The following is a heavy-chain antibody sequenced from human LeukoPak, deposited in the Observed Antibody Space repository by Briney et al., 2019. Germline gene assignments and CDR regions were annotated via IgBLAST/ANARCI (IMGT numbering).Heavy chain of an antibody. D-gene: IGHD6-19*01. CDR2: INPNSGGT. V-gene: IGHV1-2*02. CDR3: ARDFIPHDSSGWRYYFDY. J-gene: IGHJ4*02. CDR1: GYTFTGYY. Sequence: VASVKVSCKASGYTFTGYYMHWVRQAPGQGLEWMGWINPNSGGTNYAQKFQGRVTMTRDTSISTAYMELSRLRSDDTAVYYWARDFIPHDSSGWRYYFDYWGQGTLVTVSS.